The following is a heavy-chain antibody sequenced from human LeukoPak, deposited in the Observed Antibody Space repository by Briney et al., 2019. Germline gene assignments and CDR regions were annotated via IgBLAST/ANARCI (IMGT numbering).Heavy chain of an antibody. Sequence: GGSLRLSCAASGFTLSSYWMHWVRQAPGKGLVWVSRINGDGSSTNYTDSVKGRFTISRDNAKNTLYLQMNSLRAEDTAVYYCAKSYCSSTSCYIDYWGQGTLVTVSS. D-gene: IGHD2-2*01. CDR2: INGDGSST. CDR1: GFTLSSYW. J-gene: IGHJ4*02. CDR3: AKSYCSSTSCYIDY. V-gene: IGHV3-74*01.